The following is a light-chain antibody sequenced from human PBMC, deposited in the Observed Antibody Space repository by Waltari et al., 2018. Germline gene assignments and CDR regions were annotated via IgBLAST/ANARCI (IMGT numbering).Light chain of an antibody. CDR1: SSDVDGYNY. CDR3: TSYISSSIVI. V-gene: IGLV2-14*01. J-gene: IGLJ2*01. CDR2: EVT. Sequence: QSALTQPASLSGSPGQSITISCTGASSDVDGYNYVSWYQHHPGKAPKLMIYEVTNRPSGVSNRFSGYRSGNTASLTISWRQAEDEADYYCTSYISSSIVIFGGGTKLTGL.